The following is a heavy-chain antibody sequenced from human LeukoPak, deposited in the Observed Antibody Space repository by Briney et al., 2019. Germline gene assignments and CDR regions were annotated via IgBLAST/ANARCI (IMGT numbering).Heavy chain of an antibody. CDR1: GYTFTGYY. D-gene: IGHD2-2*01. Sequence: ASVKVSCKASGYTFTGYYMHWVRQAPGQGLEWMGWINPNSGGTKYAQKFQGRVTMTRDTSISTAFMELSRLRSDDTAVYYCARDVGEYCSSTSCYASDYWGQGTLVTVSS. CDR2: INPNSGGT. CDR3: ARDVGEYCSSTSCYASDY. J-gene: IGHJ4*02. V-gene: IGHV1-2*02.